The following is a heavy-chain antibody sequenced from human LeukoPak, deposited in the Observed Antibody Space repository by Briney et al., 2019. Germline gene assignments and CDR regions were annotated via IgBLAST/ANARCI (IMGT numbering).Heavy chain of an antibody. D-gene: IGHD6-6*01. V-gene: IGHV1-69-2*01. J-gene: IGHJ4*02. CDR1: GYTFTDYY. CDR2: VDPEDGET. Sequence: ASVKVSCKVSGYTFTDYYMHWVQQAPGKGLEWMGLVDPEDGETIYAEKFQGRVTITADTSTDTAYMELSSLRSEDTAVYYCATVIAARHFDYWGQGTLVTASS. CDR3: ATVIAARHFDY.